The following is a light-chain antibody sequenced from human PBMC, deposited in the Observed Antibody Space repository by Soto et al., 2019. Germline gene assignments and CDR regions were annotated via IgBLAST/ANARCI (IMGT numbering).Light chain of an antibody. V-gene: IGKV3-15*01. CDR2: GAS. CDR3: QQYNNGPPIT. Sequence: MVMRHSLATLSVSPRERATLSCRASQSVSSNLAWYQQKPGQAPRLLIYGASTRATGIPARFSGSGSGTEFTLTISSLQSEDFAVYYCQQYNNGPPITFGQGTRLEI. CDR1: QSVSSN. J-gene: IGKJ5*01.